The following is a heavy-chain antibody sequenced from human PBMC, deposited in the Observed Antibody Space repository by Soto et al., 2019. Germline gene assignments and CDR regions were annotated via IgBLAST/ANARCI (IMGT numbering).Heavy chain of an antibody. Sequence: VPLLESGGGLVQPGGSLRLSCVASGFPFSSYAMSWVRQTPGRGLECVSSISSGSNTYYTDSVRGRFTISRDNSKNSLYLQMSSLRADDTALYYCAKASATGKSDGMDVWGQGTTVSVSS. CDR3: AKASATGKSDGMDV. V-gene: IGHV3-23*01. D-gene: IGHD7-27*01. J-gene: IGHJ6*02. CDR1: GFPFSSYA. CDR2: ISSGSNT.